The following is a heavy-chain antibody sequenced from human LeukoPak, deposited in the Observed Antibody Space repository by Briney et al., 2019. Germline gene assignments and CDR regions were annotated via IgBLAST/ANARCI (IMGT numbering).Heavy chain of an antibody. J-gene: IGHJ6*02. CDR1: GFTFWSYG. D-gene: IGHD1-14*01. Sequence: PGGSLRLSCAASGFTFWSYGMHWVRQAPGKGLEWVAVVSYDGRNEYYADSVKGRLTISRDNSKNTLYLQMNSLRAEDTAVYYCAKDRRITSSVYGMDVWGQGTTVTVSS. CDR3: AKDRRITSSVYGMDV. CDR2: VSYDGRNE. V-gene: IGHV3-30*18.